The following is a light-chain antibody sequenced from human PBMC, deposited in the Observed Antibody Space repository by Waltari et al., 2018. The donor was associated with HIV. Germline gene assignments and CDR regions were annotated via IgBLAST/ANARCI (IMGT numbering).Light chain of an antibody. Sequence: DIQMTQSPSSLSASVGDRVTITCRASQGISTNLAWFQLKPGNAPKSLIYAASSLQSGVPSRFSGSGVGTDFTLTISSLQPEDFATYYCQQYNMFPPTFGQGTKVEIE. CDR3: QQYNMFPPT. V-gene: IGKV1-16*01. CDR1: QGISTN. J-gene: IGKJ1*01. CDR2: AAS.